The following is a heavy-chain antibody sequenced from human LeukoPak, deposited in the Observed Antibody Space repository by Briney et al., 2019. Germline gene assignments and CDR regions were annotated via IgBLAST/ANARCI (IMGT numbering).Heavy chain of an antibody. D-gene: IGHD6-13*01. J-gene: IGHJ4*02. CDR3: AKARTGSSWGLFDY. V-gene: IGHV3-30*18. CDR1: GFTVRSNY. CDR2: ISYDGSNK. Sequence: PGGSLRLSCAASGFTVRSNYMSWVRQAPGKGLEWVAVISYDGSNKYYADSVKGRFTISRDNSKNTLYLQMNSLRAEDTAVYYCAKARTGSSWGLFDYWGQGTLVTVSS.